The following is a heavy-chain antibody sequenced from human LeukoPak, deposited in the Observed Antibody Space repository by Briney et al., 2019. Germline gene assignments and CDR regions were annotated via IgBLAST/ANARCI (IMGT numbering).Heavy chain of an antibody. V-gene: IGHV3-23*01. CDR3: AKTEGGPPVAGPVGWFDY. CDR1: GFTFSSYA. CDR2: ISGSDGST. J-gene: IGHJ4*02. Sequence: GGSLRLSCAASGFTFSSYAMSWVRQAPGKGLEWVSAISGSDGSTYYADSVKGRFTISRDNSKNTLYLQMNSLRAEDTAVYYCAKTEGGPPVAGPVGWFDYWGQGTLVTVSS. D-gene: IGHD6-19*01.